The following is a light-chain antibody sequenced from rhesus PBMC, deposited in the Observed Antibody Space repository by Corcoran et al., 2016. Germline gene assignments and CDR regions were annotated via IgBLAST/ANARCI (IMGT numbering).Light chain of an antibody. J-gene: IGKJ2*01. CDR2: GAS. CDR1: QSVGSY. V-gene: IGKV3-24*04. CDR3: QQSSNLYS. Sequence: ETVVTQSPATLSLSLGERATLSCRASQSVGSYLAWYQQKPGQAPRLLSYGASSRATGIPDRFSGSGSGTDFTLPISSLEPEDVGVYYCQQSSNLYSFGQGTKVEIK.